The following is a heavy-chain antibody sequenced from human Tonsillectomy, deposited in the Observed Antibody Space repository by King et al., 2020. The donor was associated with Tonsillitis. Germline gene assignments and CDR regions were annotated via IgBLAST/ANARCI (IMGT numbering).Heavy chain of an antibody. CDR1: GGSISSDSYY. V-gene: IGHV4-31*03. CDR2: IHYTGST. J-gene: IGHJ1*01. D-gene: IGHD2-2*01. CDR3: ASATCSSTICYRPEYFQD. Sequence: QMQLQESGPGLVKPSQTLSFTCNVSGGSISSDSYYWSWIRQHPGKGLEWIGYIHYTGSTYYSPSLKSRMTISVDTSKNHFSLNLSSVTAADTAVYYCASATCSSTICYRPEYFQDWGQGALVTVSS.